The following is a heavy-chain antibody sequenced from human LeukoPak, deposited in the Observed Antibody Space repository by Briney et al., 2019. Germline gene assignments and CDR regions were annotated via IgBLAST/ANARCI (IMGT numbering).Heavy chain of an antibody. CDR1: GFTVSSNY. Sequence: GGSLRLSCAASGFTVSSNYMSWVRQTPGKGLEWVSVIYSGGSTYYADSVKGRFTISRGNSKNTLYLQMNSLRAEDTAVYYCARAPSPSYDSSGYYYEAYWGQGTLVTVSS. V-gene: IGHV3-53*01. CDR2: IYSGGST. J-gene: IGHJ4*02. D-gene: IGHD3-22*01. CDR3: ARAPSPSYDSSGYYYEAY.